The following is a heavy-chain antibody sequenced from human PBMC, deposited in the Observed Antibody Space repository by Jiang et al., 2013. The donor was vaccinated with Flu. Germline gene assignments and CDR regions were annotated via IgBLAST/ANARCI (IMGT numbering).Heavy chain of an antibody. Sequence: PGLVKPSETLSLTCTVSGGSISSSSYYWGWIRQPPGKGLEWIGSIYYSGSTYYNPSLKSRVTISVDTSKNQFSLKLSSVTAADTAVYYCARHGSGHDLGSWFDPWGQGTLVTVSS. D-gene: IGHD5-12*01. V-gene: IGHV4-39*01. J-gene: IGHJ5*02. CDR1: GGSISSSSYY. CDR2: IYYSGST. CDR3: ARHGSGHDLGSWFDP.